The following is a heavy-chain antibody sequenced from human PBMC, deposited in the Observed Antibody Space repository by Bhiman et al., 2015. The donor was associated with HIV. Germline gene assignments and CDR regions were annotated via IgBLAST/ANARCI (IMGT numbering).Heavy chain of an antibody. CDR1: GFTFDDYA. CDR3: AKQSNVLLWFRESNFQNALDY. Sequence: EVQLVESGGGLVQPGRSLRLSCAASGFTFDDYAMHWVRQAPGKGLEWVSGISWNSGSIGYADSVKGRFTISRDNAKNSLYLQMNSLRAEDTALYYCAKQSNVLLWFRESNFQNALDYWGQGTLVTVSS. CDR2: ISWNSGSI. J-gene: IGHJ4*02. D-gene: IGHD3-10*01. V-gene: IGHV3-9*01.